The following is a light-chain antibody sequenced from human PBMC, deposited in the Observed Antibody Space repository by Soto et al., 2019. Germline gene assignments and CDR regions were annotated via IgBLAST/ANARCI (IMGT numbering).Light chain of an antibody. Sequence: QTVVTQEPSFSVSPGGTVTVTCGLTSGSVSSRYYPSWYRQDPGQTPRTLLYSGDIRSSGVPDRFSGSILGSKAALTITGAQADDDSVYYCVLYMKGDIRVFGGGTKVTVL. V-gene: IGLV8-61*01. CDR3: VLYMKGDIRV. J-gene: IGLJ2*01. CDR2: SGD. CDR1: SGSVSSRYY.